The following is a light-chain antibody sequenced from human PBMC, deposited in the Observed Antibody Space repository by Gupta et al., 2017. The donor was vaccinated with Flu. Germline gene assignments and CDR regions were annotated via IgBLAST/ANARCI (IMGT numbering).Light chain of an antibody. J-gene: IGLJ2*01. CDR2: GVS. V-gene: IGLV2-8*01. CDR1: SSDIGAYNY. CDR3: SSYAGSDNLI. Sequence: QSALTQPPSASGSPGPSVTISCTGTSSDIGAYNYVSWYQQHPGKAHKLMIYGVSKRPAGVPDRFSGSNSGNTASLTVSVLKDEDEADYYCSSYAGSDNLIFGGGTKLTVL.